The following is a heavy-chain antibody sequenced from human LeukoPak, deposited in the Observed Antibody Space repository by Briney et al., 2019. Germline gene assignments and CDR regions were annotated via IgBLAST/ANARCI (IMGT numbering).Heavy chain of an antibody. J-gene: IGHJ3*02. V-gene: IGHV3-33*06. CDR3: AKAAGGGADAFDI. Sequence: GGSLRLSCAASGFTISSYGMHWVRQAPGKGLEWVAVIWYDGSNKYYADSVKGRFTISRDNSKNTLYLQMNSLRAEDTAVYYCAKAAGGGADAFDIWGQGTMVTVSS. CDR2: IWYDGSNK. CDR1: GFTISSYG. D-gene: IGHD2-21*01.